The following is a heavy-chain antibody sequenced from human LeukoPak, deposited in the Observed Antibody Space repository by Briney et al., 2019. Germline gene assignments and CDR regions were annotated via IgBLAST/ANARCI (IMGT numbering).Heavy chain of an antibody. CDR2: IYCSGST. J-gene: IGHJ6*02. CDR3: ARVGGSCSGGSCYFSYYYYGMDV. CDR1: GGSISSYY. D-gene: IGHD2-15*01. V-gene: IGHV4-59*01. Sequence: SETLSLTCTVSGGSISSYYWSWIRQPPGKGLEWIGYIYCSGSTNYNPSLKSRVTISVDTSKNQFSLKLSSVTAADTAVYYCARVGGSCSGGSCYFSYYYYGMDVWGQGTTVTVSS.